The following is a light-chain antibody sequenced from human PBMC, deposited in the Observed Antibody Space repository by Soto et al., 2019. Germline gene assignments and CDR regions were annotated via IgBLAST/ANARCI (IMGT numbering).Light chain of an antibody. CDR1: SSNIGRNY. Sequence: QSVLTQPPSVSAAPGQKVTISCSGSSSNIGRNYVSWYQHVPGTAPKLLIYDADERPSGIPDRFSGYKSGASATLGITGLQTGDEADYYCGAWDSSLTTYAFGTGTKVTVL. CDR2: DAD. V-gene: IGLV1-51*01. J-gene: IGLJ1*01. CDR3: GAWDSSLTTYA.